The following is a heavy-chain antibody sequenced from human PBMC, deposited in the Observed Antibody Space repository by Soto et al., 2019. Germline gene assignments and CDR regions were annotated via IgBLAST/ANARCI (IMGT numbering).Heavy chain of an antibody. CDR2: IYSSGTT. Sequence: QVQLQESGPGLVKPSETLSLTCSVSGGSIDGLYWPWVRQSPGRGLEWIGWIYSSGTTTYNPSLKSRVAMSVDTSKNQFSLKLSSVTAADTAIYYCAKLRNHYGMDVWGRGTTVAVSS. J-gene: IGHJ6*04. CDR3: AKLRNHYGMDV. CDR1: GGSIDGLY. V-gene: IGHV4-59*08.